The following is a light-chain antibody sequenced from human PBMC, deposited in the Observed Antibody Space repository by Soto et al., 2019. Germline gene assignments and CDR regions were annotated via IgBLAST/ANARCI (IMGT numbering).Light chain of an antibody. J-gene: IGKJ4*01. CDR3: QQYNNWPLT. Sequence: EIVMTQSPATLSVSPGERATLSCRASQSVTIYLALYQQKPGQAPRLLISSASTRATGIPARFSGSGSGTEFTLTISSLQSEDFAVYYCQQYNNWPLTFGGGTKVEIK. CDR2: SAS. V-gene: IGKV3-15*01. CDR1: QSVTIY.